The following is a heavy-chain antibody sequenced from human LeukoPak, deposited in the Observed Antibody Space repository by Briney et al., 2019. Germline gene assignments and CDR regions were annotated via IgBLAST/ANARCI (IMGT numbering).Heavy chain of an antibody. CDR1: GFTFSSYS. CDR3: AREWDGSGSYYSQVDY. V-gene: IGHV3-21*01. J-gene: IGHJ4*02. Sequence: PGGSLRLSCAASGFTFSSYSMNWVRQAPGKGLERVSSISSSSSYIYYADSVKGRFTISRDNAKNSLYLQMNSLRAEDTAVYYCAREWDGSGSYYSQVDYWGQGTLVTVSS. CDR2: ISSSSSYI. D-gene: IGHD3-10*01.